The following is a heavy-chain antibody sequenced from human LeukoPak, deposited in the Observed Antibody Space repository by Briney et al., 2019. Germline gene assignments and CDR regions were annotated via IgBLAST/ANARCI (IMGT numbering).Heavy chain of an antibody. Sequence: PGGSLRLSCAASGFTFSNAWMSWVRQAPGKGLEWVGRIKSKTDGGTTDYAAPVKGRFTISRDDSKNTLYLQMNSLKTEDTAVYYCTTEAGGTYYYDSSGYYDWGQGTLVTVSS. CDR1: GFTFSNAW. J-gene: IGHJ4*02. CDR3: TTEAGGTYYYDSSGYYD. D-gene: IGHD3-22*01. V-gene: IGHV3-15*01. CDR2: IKSKTDGGTT.